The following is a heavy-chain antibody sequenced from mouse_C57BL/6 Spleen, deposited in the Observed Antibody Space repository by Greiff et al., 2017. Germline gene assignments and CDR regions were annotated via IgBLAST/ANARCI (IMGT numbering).Heavy chain of an antibody. CDR2: IYPGDGDT. CDR1: GYAFSSYW. Sequence: QVQLQQSGAELVKPGASVKISCKASGYAFSSYWMNWVKQRPGKGLEWIGQIYPGDGDTNYNGKFKGKATLTADKSSSTAYMQLSNLTSEDSAVYFCARTAYDYDYYAMDYWGQGTSVTVSS. J-gene: IGHJ4*01. CDR3: ARTAYDYDYYAMDY. V-gene: IGHV1-80*01. D-gene: IGHD2-4*01.